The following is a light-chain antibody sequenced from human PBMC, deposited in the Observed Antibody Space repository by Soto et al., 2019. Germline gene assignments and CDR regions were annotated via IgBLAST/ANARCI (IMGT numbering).Light chain of an antibody. CDR3: QQYNNWPLT. J-gene: IGKJ1*01. CDR1: ESVSSN. V-gene: IGKV3-15*01. CDR2: GAS. Sequence: EIVMTQSPATLSVSPGECATLSCRARESVSSNLAWYQQKPGQAPRLLIYGASTRATGIPARFSGSGSGTEFTLTISILQSEDFAVYYCQQYNNWPLTFGQGTKVEIK.